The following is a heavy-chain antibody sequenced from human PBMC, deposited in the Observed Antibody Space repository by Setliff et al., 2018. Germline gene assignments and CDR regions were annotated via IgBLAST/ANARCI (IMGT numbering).Heavy chain of an antibody. CDR2: IWSDGSNK. V-gene: IGHV3-33*03. D-gene: IGHD6-13*01. CDR1: GFTFSSYG. J-gene: IGHJ4*02. Sequence: QPGGSLRLSCAASGFTFSSYGMHWVRQAPGKGLEWVATIWSDGSNKYYGDSVKGRFTISRDNSKNTLYLQMNSLGADDTAIYYCAKRRGGRGSSWFLDPDHWGQGTVVTVSS. CDR3: AKRRGGRGSSWFLDPDH.